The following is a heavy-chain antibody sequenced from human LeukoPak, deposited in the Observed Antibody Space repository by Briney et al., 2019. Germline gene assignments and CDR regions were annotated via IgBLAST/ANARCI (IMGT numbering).Heavy chain of an antibody. V-gene: IGHV1-2*02. Sequence: ASVKVSYKASGYIFTGYYIHWVRQAPGQGLEWMGWINPNSGGTNYAQKFQGRVTMTRDTSISTAYMELSGLRSDDTAVCYCARANYFDSSGYLTADAFDIWGQGTMVTVSS. CDR2: INPNSGGT. CDR1: GYIFTGYY. D-gene: IGHD3-22*01. CDR3: ARANYFDSSGYLTADAFDI. J-gene: IGHJ3*02.